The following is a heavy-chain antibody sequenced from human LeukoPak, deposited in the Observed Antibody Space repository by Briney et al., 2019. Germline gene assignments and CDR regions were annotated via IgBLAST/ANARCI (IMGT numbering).Heavy chain of an antibody. D-gene: IGHD5-18*01. CDR2: IYYSGST. J-gene: IGHJ4*02. CDR3: ARWNGVTIDY. V-gene: IGHV4-59*01. Sequence: PSETLSLTCTVSGGSISSYYWSWIRQPPGKGLEWIGYIYYSGSTNYNPSLKSRVTISVDTSKNQFSLKLSSVTAADTAVYYCARWNGVTIDYWGQGTLVTVSS. CDR1: GGSISSYY.